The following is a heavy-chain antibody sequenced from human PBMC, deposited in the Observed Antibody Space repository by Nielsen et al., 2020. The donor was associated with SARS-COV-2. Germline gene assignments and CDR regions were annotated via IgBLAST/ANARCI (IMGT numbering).Heavy chain of an antibody. D-gene: IGHD2-15*01. CDR2: INHSGST. V-gene: IGHV4-34*01. CDR3: ARDRGVVVVAATYYYYYGMDV. J-gene: IGHJ6*02. Sequence: VRQMPGKGLEWIGEINHSGSTNYNPSLKSRVTISVDTSKNQFSLKLSSVTAADTAVYYCARDRGVVVVAATYYYYYGMDVWGQGTTVTVSS.